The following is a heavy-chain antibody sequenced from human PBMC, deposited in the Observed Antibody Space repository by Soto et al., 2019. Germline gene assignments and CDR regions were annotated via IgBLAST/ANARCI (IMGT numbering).Heavy chain of an antibody. V-gene: IGHV4-31*03. CDR1: GGSISSGDYY. J-gene: IGHJ4*02. D-gene: IGHD2-21*02. Sequence: PSETLSLTCTVSGGSISSGDYYWSWIRQHPGKGLEWIGYIYYSGSTYYNPSLSSRVTISIDTSKNQFSLNLNSVTAADTAVYSCARTKTLRCIDCYVFDYWGQGTLVTVSS. CDR3: ARTKTLRCIDCYVFDY. CDR2: IYYSGST.